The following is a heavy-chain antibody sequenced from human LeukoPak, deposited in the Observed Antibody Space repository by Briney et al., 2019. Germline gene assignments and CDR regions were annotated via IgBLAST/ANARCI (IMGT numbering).Heavy chain of an antibody. Sequence: GGSLRLSCAVSGFILSSDYMSWVRQAPGKGLEWVSVIYSGGNTYYADSVKGRFTISRDNSKNTLYLQMNTLRAEDTAVYYCARDHCSGGSCYSGYFDYWGQGTLVTVSS. V-gene: IGHV3-53*01. CDR2: IYSGGNT. CDR1: GFILSSDY. D-gene: IGHD2-15*01. J-gene: IGHJ4*02. CDR3: ARDHCSGGSCYSGYFDY.